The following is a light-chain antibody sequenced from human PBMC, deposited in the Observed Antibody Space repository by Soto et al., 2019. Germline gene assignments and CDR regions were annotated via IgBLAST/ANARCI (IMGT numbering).Light chain of an antibody. Sequence: VMRQSPATLSVSQGEGATLSCRASQGIGDTLAWYQHKPGQTPRLLIYDTSTRATGVPARFSGSGSGTDFTLTISSLQPEDFATYYCQQYDSFSVTFGQGTKVEIK. J-gene: IGKJ1*01. CDR2: DTS. CDR1: QGIGDT. V-gene: IGKV3-15*01. CDR3: QQYDSFSVT.